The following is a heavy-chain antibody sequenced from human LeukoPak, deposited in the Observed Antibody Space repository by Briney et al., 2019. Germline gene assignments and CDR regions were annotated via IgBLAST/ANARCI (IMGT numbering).Heavy chain of an antibody. CDR3: ARVLRYCSGGNCYSGGLGYMDV. V-gene: IGHV3-23*01. CDR1: GFTFSSYA. D-gene: IGHD2-15*01. J-gene: IGHJ6*03. Sequence: GGSLRLSCAASGFTFSSYAMSWVRQAPGKGLEWVSAISGSGGSTYYADSVKGRFTISRDNAKNSLFLQMNSLRAEDTAVYYCARVLRYCSGGNCYSGGLGYMDVWGKGTTVTISS. CDR2: ISGSGGST.